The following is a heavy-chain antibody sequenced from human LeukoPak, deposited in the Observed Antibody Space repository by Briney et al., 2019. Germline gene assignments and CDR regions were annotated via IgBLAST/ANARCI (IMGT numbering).Heavy chain of an antibody. CDR3: GRHQTMYYGMDV. CDR1: GGAISSSSYY. Sequence: PSETLSLTCTVSGGAISSSSYYWGWIRQPPGKGLEWIGSIFYSGSTYYNPSLKSRVTISVDTSKNQFSLKLSSVTAADTAVYYCGRHQTMYYGMDVWGQGTLVTVSS. V-gene: IGHV4-39*01. D-gene: IGHD4/OR15-4a*01. CDR2: IFYSGST. J-gene: IGHJ6*02.